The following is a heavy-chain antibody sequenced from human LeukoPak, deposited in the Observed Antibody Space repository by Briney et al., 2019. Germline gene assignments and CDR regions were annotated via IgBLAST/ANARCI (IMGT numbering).Heavy chain of an antibody. Sequence: GGSLRLSCAASGFIFDDYGMSWVRQAPGKGLEWVSGINWNGGSTGYADSVKGRFTISRDSAKNSLYLQMNSLRAEDTALYYCARDDSSITGTKRHWGQGTLVTVSS. CDR1: GFIFDDYG. CDR3: ARDDSSITGTKRH. J-gene: IGHJ4*02. V-gene: IGHV3-20*04. CDR2: INWNGGST. D-gene: IGHD1-7*01.